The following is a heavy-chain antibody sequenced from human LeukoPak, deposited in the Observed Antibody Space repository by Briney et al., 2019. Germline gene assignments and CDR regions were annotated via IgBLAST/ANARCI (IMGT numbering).Heavy chain of an antibody. CDR1: GGSFSGYY. J-gene: IGHJ5*02. CDR3: ARGAQYYDFWSGYYTGFWFDP. Sequence: PSETLSLTCAVYGGSFSGYYWSWVRQPPGKGREWGGEINHSGSTNYNPSLKSRVTISVDTSKNQFSLKLSSVTAADTAVYYCARGAQYYDFWSGYYTGFWFDPWGQGTLVTVSS. D-gene: IGHD3-3*01. CDR2: INHSGST. V-gene: IGHV4-34*01.